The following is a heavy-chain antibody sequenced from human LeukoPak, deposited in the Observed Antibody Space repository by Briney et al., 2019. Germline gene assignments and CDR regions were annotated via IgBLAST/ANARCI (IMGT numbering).Heavy chain of an antibody. V-gene: IGHV3-23*01. D-gene: IGHD2-15*01. CDR1: GFTLSSYA. Sequence: PGGSLRLSCAASGFTLSSYAMSWARQAPGKGLEWVSDISGSGRNTYYADSVKGRFTISRDNSKNTLYLQMNSLRAEDTAVYYCATRRLHDAFDIWGQGTMVTVSS. CDR2: ISGSGRNT. J-gene: IGHJ3*02. CDR3: ATRRLHDAFDI.